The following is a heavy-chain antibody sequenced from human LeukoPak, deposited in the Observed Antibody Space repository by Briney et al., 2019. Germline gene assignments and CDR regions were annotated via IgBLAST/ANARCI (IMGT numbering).Heavy chain of an antibody. Sequence: GDSLRLSCAASGFIFSSYAMHWVRQAPGKGLEWISFIQTDGNTKSYTESVKGRFTISRENSKNTLYLQMNSLRPEDTAIYFCAKSLYCSSTTCYRYYFENWGQGTLVTVSS. V-gene: IGHV3-30*02. J-gene: IGHJ4*01. D-gene: IGHD2-2*01. CDR3: AKSLYCSSTTCYRYYFEN. CDR2: IQTDGNTK. CDR1: GFIFSSYA.